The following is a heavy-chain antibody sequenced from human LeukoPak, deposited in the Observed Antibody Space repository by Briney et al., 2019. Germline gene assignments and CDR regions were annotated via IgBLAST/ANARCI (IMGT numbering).Heavy chain of an antibody. CDR1: GYTFTGYY. CDR2: MNPNSGNT. CDR3: ARVDYYDSDWFDP. V-gene: IGHV1-8*02. Sequence: ASVKVSCKASGYTFTGYYMHWVRQAPGQGLEWMGWMNPNSGNTGYAQKFQGRVTMTRNTSISTAYMELSSLRSEDTAVYYCARVDYYDSDWFDPWGQGTLVTVSS. J-gene: IGHJ5*02. D-gene: IGHD3-22*01.